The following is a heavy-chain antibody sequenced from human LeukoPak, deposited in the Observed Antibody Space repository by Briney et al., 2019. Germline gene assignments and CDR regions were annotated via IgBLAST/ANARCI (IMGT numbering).Heavy chain of an antibody. V-gene: IGHV1-2*02. CDR3: ARVEGPPYGDYFLSILYYMDV. J-gene: IGHJ6*03. Sequence: ASVKVSCKASGYTFTGYYMHWVRQAPGQGLEWMGWINPNSGGTNYAQKFQGRVTMTRDTSISTAYMELSRLRSDDTAVYYCARVEGPPYGDYFLSILYYMDVWGKGTTVTVSS. D-gene: IGHD4-17*01. CDR2: INPNSGGT. CDR1: GYTFTGYY.